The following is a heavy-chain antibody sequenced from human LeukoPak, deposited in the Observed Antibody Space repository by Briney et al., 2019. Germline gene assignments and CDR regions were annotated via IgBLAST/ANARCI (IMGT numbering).Heavy chain of an antibody. D-gene: IGHD6-13*01. CDR2: IYPGDSDT. J-gene: IGHJ4*02. Sequence: GASLKISCKGSGSRFTSYWIGWVRQMPGKGLEWMGIIYPGDSDTRYSPSFQGQVTISADKSISTAYLQWSSLKASDTAMYYCARLPHYSSSWIDYWGQGTLVTVSS. CDR3: ARLPHYSSSWIDY. V-gene: IGHV5-51*01. CDR1: GSRFTSYW.